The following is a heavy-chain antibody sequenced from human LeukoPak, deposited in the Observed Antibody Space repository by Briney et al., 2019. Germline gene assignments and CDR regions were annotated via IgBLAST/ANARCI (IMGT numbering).Heavy chain of an antibody. CDR1: GYTFTSYY. V-gene: IGHV1-46*01. J-gene: IGHJ6*03. CDR2: INPSGGST. D-gene: IGHD6-19*01. CDR3: ARDRVAGPLRALYYYYYYMDV. Sequence: ASVKVSCKASGYTFTSYYMHWARQAPGQGLEWMGIINPSGGSTSYAQKFQGRVTMTRDTSTSTVYMELSSLRSEDTAVYYCARDRVAGPLRALYYYYYYMDVWGKGTTVTVSS.